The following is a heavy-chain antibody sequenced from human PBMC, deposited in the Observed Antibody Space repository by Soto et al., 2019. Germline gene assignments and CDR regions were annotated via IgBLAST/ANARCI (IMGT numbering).Heavy chain of an antibody. D-gene: IGHD3-3*01. CDR3: ATVGYYDFSGY. CDR2: ISSSSSYT. Sequence: GGSLRLSCAASGCTFSDYYMSWIRQAPGKGLEWVSYISSSSSYTNYADSGKGRFTISRDNAKNSLYLQMNSLRAEDTAVYYCATVGYYDFSGYWGQGTLVTVSS. J-gene: IGHJ4*02. CDR1: GCTFSDYY. V-gene: IGHV3-11*06.